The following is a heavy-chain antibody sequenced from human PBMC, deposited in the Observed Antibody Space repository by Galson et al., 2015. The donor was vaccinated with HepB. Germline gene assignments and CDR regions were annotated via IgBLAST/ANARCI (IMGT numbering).Heavy chain of an antibody. CDR1: GFTVSSNY. J-gene: IGHJ4*02. CDR3: ASQSRSGLDS. Sequence: SLRLSCAASGFTVSSNYMSWVRQAPGKGLEWVSTIYSGGSTYHADSVKGRFTISRDNSKNTLFLQMNSLRAEDTAVYYCASQSRSGLDSWGQGTLVIVSS. V-gene: IGHV3-66*02. D-gene: IGHD2-15*01. CDR2: IYSGGST.